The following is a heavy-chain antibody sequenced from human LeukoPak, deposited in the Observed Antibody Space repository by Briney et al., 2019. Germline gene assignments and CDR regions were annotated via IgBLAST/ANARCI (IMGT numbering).Heavy chain of an antibody. CDR3: ARAVSELTYYYDSSGYLFDY. J-gene: IGHJ4*02. Sequence: SETLSLTCTVSGGSISSYYWSWIRQPPGKGLEWIGYIYYSGSTNYNPSLKSRVTISVDTSKNQFSLKLSSVTAADTAVYYCARAVSELTYYYDSSGYLFDYGGQGTLVTVSS. D-gene: IGHD3-22*01. CDR2: IYYSGST. CDR1: GGSISSYY. V-gene: IGHV4-59*01.